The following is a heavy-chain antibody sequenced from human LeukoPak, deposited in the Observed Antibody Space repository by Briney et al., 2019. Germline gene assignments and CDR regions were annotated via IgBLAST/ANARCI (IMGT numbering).Heavy chain of an antibody. J-gene: IGHJ4*02. V-gene: IGHV4-39*01. CDR1: GGSISSSSYY. CDR3: ARQGWFGGLLSPLDY. D-gene: IGHD3-10*01. CDR2: IYYSGST. Sequence: SETLSLTCTVSGGSISSSSYYWGWIRQPPGKGLEWIGSIYYSGSTYYNPSLKSRVTISVDTSKNQFSLKLSSVTASDTAVYYCARQGWFGGLLSPLDYWGQGTLVTVSS.